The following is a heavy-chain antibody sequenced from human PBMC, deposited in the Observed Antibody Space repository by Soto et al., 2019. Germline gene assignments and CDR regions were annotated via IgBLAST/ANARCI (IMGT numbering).Heavy chain of an antibody. Sequence: TLSLTCTVSGGSISSGGYYWSWIRQHPGKGLEWIGYIYYSGSTYYNPSLKSRVTISVDTSKNQFSLKLSSVTAADTAVYYGGSPFDPDSSVYYPLQHWGQGTLVTVSS. CDR2: IYYSGST. V-gene: IGHV4-31*03. CDR3: GSPFDPDSSVYYPLQH. CDR1: GGSISSGGYY. J-gene: IGHJ1*01. D-gene: IGHD3-22*01.